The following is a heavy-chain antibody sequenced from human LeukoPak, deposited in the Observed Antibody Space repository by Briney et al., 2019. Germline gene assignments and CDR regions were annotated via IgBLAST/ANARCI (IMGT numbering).Heavy chain of an antibody. CDR3: ARGGYSSSWYRGDFDY. V-gene: IGHV1-8*03. Sequence: ASVKVSCKASGGTFSSYDINWVRQATGQGLEWMGWMNPNSGNTGYAQKFQGRVTITRNTSISTAYMELSSLRSEDTAVYYCARGGYSSSWYRGDFDYWGQGTLVTVSS. CDR2: MNPNSGNT. J-gene: IGHJ4*02. CDR1: GGTFSSYD. D-gene: IGHD6-13*01.